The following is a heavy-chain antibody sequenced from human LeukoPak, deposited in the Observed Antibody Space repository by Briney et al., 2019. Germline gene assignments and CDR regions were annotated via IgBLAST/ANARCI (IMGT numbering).Heavy chain of an antibody. CDR2: IIPILGIA. CDR1: GGTFSSYA. CDR3: ARGRGTYYDFWSGRGHYYYMDV. D-gene: IGHD3-3*01. Sequence: ASVKVSCKASGGTFSSYAISWVRQAPGQGLEWMGRIIPILGIANYAQKFQGRVTITADKSTSTAYMELSSLRSEDTAVYYCARGRGTYYDFWSGRGHYYYMDVWGKGTTVTVSS. J-gene: IGHJ6*03. V-gene: IGHV1-69*04.